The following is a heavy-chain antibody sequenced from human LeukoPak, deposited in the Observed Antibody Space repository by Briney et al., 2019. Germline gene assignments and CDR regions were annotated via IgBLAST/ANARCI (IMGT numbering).Heavy chain of an antibody. J-gene: IGHJ4*02. CDR2: ISGSGGST. D-gene: IGHD5-12*01. CDR3: AKGSGYDYRAIDY. CDR1: GFTFSSYA. V-gene: IGHV3-23*01. Sequence: GGSLRLSCAASGFTFSSYAMSWVRQAPGKGLEWVSAISGSGGSTYYADSVKGRFTISRDNSKNTLYLQMNSLRAEDAAVYYCAKGSGYDYRAIDYWGQGTLVTVSS.